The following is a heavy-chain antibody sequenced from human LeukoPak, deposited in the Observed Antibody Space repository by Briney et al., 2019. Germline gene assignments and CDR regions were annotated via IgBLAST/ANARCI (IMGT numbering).Heavy chain of an antibody. CDR2: ISNSGST. CDR1: GVSISDYY. V-gene: IGHV4-59*01. Sequence: SESLSLTCTVSGVSISDYYWSWIRQPPGKGLEWIGYISNSGSTKYNPSLKSRVTRSVDTSKNQFSLKLSSVTAADMAVYYCARVRGTNYYYYGMDVWSQGTTVTVSS. CDR3: ARVRGTNYYYYGMDV. J-gene: IGHJ6*02. D-gene: IGHD3-10*01.